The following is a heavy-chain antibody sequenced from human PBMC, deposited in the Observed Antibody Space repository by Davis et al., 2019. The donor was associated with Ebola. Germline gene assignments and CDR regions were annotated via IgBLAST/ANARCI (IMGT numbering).Heavy chain of an antibody. CDR1: GYTFTSYA. D-gene: IGHD6-19*01. V-gene: IGHV7-4-1*02. CDR3: ARAPSSSDWEEEYFQH. Sequence: AASVKVSCKASGYTFTSYAMNWVRQAPGQGLEWMGWINTNTGTPTFAQDFTGRFDFSLDTSVNTAYLQITSLKAEDTAVYYCARAPSSSDWEEEYFQHWGQGTLVTVSS. J-gene: IGHJ1*01. CDR2: INTNTGTP.